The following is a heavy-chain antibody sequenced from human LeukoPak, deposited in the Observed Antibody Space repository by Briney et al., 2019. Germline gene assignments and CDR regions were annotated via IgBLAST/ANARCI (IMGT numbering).Heavy chain of an antibody. CDR3: ARNLYSSGWYSDY. J-gene: IGHJ4*02. D-gene: IGHD6-19*01. Sequence: PSETLSLTCTVSGYSISSGYYWGWIRQPPGQGLEWIGSIYHSGSTYYNPSLKSRVTISVDTSKNQFSLKLSSVTAADTAVYYCARNLYSSGWYSDYWGQGTLVTVSS. CDR1: GYSISSGYY. V-gene: IGHV4-38-2*02. CDR2: IYHSGST.